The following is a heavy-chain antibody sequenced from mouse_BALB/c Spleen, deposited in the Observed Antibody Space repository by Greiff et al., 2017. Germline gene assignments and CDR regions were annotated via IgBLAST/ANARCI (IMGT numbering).Heavy chain of an antibody. CDR1: GFTFSDYY. Sequence: EVHLVESGGGLVKPGGSLKLSCAASGFTFSDYYMYWVRQTPEKRLEWVATISDGGSYTYYPDSVKGRFTISRDNAKNNLYLQMSSLKSEDTAMYYCARDRAGTPGYWGQGTSVTVSS. CDR3: ARDRAGTPGY. CDR2: ISDGGSYT. V-gene: IGHV5-4*02. D-gene: IGHD3-1*01. J-gene: IGHJ4*01.